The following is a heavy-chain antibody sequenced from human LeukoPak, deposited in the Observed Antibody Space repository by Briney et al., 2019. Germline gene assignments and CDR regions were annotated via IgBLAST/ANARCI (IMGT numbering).Heavy chain of an antibody. Sequence: ASVTVSCTASGYIFTSYYMHWVRQAPGQGLEWMGIINPSGGRTSYAQKFQGRVTMTRDTSTSTVYMDLSSLRSEDTAVYYCARGVVVTAADVHLDFWGQGTLVTVSS. D-gene: IGHD2-21*02. CDR2: INPSGGRT. V-gene: IGHV1-46*01. CDR1: GYIFTSYY. CDR3: ARGVVVTAADVHLDF. J-gene: IGHJ4*02.